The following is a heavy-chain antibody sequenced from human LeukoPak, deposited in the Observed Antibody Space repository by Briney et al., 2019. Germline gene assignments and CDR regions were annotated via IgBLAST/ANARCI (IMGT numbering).Heavy chain of an antibody. D-gene: IGHD2-2*02. CDR2: ISAYNGNT. V-gene: IGHV1-18*01. CDR1: GYTFISYA. CDR3: ARHTSLGLPPAILENWFDP. Sequence: ASVKVPCKASGYTFISYAISWVRQAPGQGLEWMGRISAYNGNTNYAQKFQGRVTMTTDTSTSTAYMELRSLRSDDTAVYYCARHTSLGLPPAILENWFDPWGRGTLVTVSS. J-gene: IGHJ5*02.